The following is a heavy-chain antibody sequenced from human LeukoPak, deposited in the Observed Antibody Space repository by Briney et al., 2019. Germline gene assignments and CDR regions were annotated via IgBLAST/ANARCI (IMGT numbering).Heavy chain of an antibody. V-gene: IGHV1-2*02. Sequence: GASVKVSCKGSEYTFTDYYLHWVRQAPGQGLEWVGYINPRDGGTSSPPNFRGRVTMTTDASSSTVYMELSRLTSDDTAIYYCAREGNGPLSKDLDYWGQGTLVTVSS. CDR1: EYTFTDYY. CDR2: INPRDGGT. J-gene: IGHJ4*02. D-gene: IGHD4-23*01. CDR3: AREGNGPLSKDLDY.